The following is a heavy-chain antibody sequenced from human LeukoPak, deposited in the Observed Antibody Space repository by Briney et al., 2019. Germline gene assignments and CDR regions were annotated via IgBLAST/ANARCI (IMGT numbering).Heavy chain of an antibody. J-gene: IGHJ4*02. CDR1: GGSISSYY. V-gene: IGHV4-59*01. Sequence: SEPLSLTCTVPGGSISSYYWSWIRQPPLKRLEWIGYIYYTGTTNYNPSLKSRVTISVDTSKRQFSLKLSSVTAADTAVYYCAKYGGVRALDYWGQGTLVTVSS. D-gene: IGHD3-10*01. CDR2: IYYTGTT. CDR3: AKYGGVRALDY.